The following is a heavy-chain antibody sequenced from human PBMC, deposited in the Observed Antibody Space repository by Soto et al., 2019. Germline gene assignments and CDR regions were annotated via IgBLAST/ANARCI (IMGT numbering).Heavy chain of an antibody. Sequence: DVQLVESGGGLVKPGGSLRLSCAASGFTFITFSMNWVRQAPGKGLEWVSSISASSSSIYYAESVKGRFTVSRDNAKNSLYLQMNSLTAEDTALYYCVRDAYNRDDCDIGGQGTTVTVSS. J-gene: IGHJ3*02. CDR2: ISASSSSI. CDR3: VRDAYNRDDCDI. D-gene: IGHD1-20*01. V-gene: IGHV3-21*01. CDR1: GFTFITFS.